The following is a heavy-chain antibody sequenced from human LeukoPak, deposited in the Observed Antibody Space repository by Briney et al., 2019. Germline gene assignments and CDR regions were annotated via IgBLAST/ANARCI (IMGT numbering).Heavy chain of an antibody. V-gene: IGHV3-48*03. J-gene: IGHJ4*02. CDR2: ISSSVSTI. CDR1: GFIFSSYE. D-gene: IGHD2-21*01. CDR3: VRGDWYFES. Sequence: GGSLRLSCAASGFIFSSYEMNWVRQAPGKGLEWVSYISSSVSTIFYADSVKGRFTISRDNAKNSLYLQMSSLRPQDTAVYFCVRGDWYFESWGQGTLVTVSS.